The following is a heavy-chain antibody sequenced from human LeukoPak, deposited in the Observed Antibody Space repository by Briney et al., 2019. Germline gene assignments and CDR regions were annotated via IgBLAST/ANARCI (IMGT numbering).Heavy chain of an antibody. V-gene: IGHV3-30*02. D-gene: IGHD1-7*01. CDR1: GFTFSSYG. J-gene: IGHJ4*02. CDR2: IRYDGSIK. Sequence: GGSLRLSCAASGFTFSSYGMHWVRQAPGKGLEWVAFIRYDGSIKYYADSVKGRFIISRDNAKNSLYLQMNSLRAEDTAVYYCARVRSSAGTWDYFDNWGQGTLVTVSS. CDR3: ARVRSSAGTWDYFDN.